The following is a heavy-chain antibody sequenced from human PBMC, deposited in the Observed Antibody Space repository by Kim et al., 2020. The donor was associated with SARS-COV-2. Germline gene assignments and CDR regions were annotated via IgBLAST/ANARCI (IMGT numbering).Heavy chain of an antibody. CDR3: ARRGYLDL. CDR2: GSP. V-gene: IGHV4-59*08. J-gene: IGHJ2*01. Sequence: GSPNYNPSLKSRVTISLDTSKNQIYLRLTSVTAADTAVYYCARRGYLDLWGRGTLVTVSS.